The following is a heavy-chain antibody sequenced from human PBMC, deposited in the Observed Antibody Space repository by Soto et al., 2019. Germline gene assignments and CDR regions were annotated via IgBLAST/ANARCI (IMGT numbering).Heavy chain of an antibody. D-gene: IGHD5-18*01. V-gene: IGHV3-11*01. CDR1: GFTFSDYY. Sequence: QVQLVESGGGLVKPGGSLRLSCAASGFTFSDYYMSWFRQAPGKGLEWVSYISSSGSTIYYADSVKGRFTISRDNAKNSLYLQMNSLRAEDTAVYYWARDLSRGYSYGNWFDPWGQGTLVTVSS. J-gene: IGHJ5*02. CDR2: ISSSGSTI. CDR3: ARDLSRGYSYGNWFDP.